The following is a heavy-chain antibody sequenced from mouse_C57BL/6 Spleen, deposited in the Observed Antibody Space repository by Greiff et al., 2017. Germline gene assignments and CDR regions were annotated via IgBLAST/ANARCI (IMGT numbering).Heavy chain of an antibody. CDR1: GYTFTDYY. CDR2: IYPGSGNT. J-gene: IGHJ3*01. D-gene: IGHD3-1*01. CDR3: EREGLRGGFAY. Sequence: VQLQQSGAELVRPGASVKLSCKASGYTFTDYYINWVKQRPGQGLEWIARIYPGSGNTYYNEKFKGKATLTAEKSSSTAYMQLRSLTSEDSAVYFCEREGLRGGFAYWGQGTLVTVSA. V-gene: IGHV1-76*01.